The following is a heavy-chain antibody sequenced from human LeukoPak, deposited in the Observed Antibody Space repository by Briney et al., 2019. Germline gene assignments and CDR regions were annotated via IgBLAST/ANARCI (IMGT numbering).Heavy chain of an antibody. D-gene: IGHD3-10*01. CDR2: INGDGSRT. Sequence: GGSLRLSCAASGFTLSNYWMHWVRQAPGKGLVWVSNINGDGSRTTSADAVKGRFTISRDNAKNSLYLQMNSLRAEDTAVYYCARDLTMVRGVIHYGMDVWGQGTTVTVSS. CDR3: ARDLTMVRGVIHYGMDV. CDR1: GFTLSNYW. J-gene: IGHJ6*02. V-gene: IGHV3-74*01.